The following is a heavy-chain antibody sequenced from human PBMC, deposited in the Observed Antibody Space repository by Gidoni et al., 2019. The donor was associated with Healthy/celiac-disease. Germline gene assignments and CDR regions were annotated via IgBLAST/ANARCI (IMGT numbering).Heavy chain of an antibody. CDR3: ARGVGYYDSSGYYYFDY. V-gene: IGHV1-46*03. J-gene: IGHJ4*02. Sequence: QVQLVQSGAEVKKPGASVKVFCKASGYTFTSYYMHWVRQAPGQGLEWMGIINPSGGSTSYAQKFQGRVTMTRDTSTSTVYMELSSLRSDDTAVYYCARGVGYYDSSGYYYFDYWGQGTLVTVSS. D-gene: IGHD3-22*01. CDR2: INPSGGST. CDR1: GYTFTSYY.